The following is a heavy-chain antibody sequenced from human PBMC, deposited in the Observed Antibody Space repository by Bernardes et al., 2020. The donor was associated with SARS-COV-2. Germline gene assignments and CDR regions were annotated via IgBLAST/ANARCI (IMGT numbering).Heavy chain of an antibody. D-gene: IGHD3-10*01. Sequence: SEPLSLTCTVSGGSISSSSYYWGWIRQPPGKGLEWIGNIYFSGTTYYNPSLKSRVTISVDTSKNQFSLSLRSVTAADTAVYSCARAYYISGGYYSPSSGHWFDPWGQGTLVTVSS. CDR3: ARAYYISGGYYSPSSGHWFDP. CDR1: GGSISSSSYY. CDR2: IYFSGTT. J-gene: IGHJ5*02. V-gene: IGHV4-39*01.